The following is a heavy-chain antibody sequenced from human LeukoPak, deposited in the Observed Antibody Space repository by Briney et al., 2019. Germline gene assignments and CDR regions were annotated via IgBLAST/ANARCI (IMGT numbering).Heavy chain of an antibody. V-gene: IGHV1-46*01. CDR3: ARDQEGFDY. J-gene: IGHJ4*02. Sequence: ASVKVSCKASGYTFTSNYIHWVRQAPEQGLGWMGMIYPRDGSTSYAQKFQGRVTVTRDTCTSTVHMELSSLRSEDTAVYYCARDQEGFDYWGQGTLVTVSS. CDR2: IYPRDGST. CDR1: GYTFTSNY.